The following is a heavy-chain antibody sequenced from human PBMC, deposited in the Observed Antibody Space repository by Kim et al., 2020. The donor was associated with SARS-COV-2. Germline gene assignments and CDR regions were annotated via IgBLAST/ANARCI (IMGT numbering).Heavy chain of an antibody. CDR1: GFTFNTYG. Sequence: GGSLRLSCAASGFTFNTYGMHWVRQAPGKGLEWVAVISYDGSNKYYGDSVKGRFTISRDNSKNTLYLQMNSLRIEDTAVYYCAKSFSGSYFGYDYWGQETLGTPSP. D-gene: IGHD1-26*01. CDR2: ISYDGSNK. J-gene: IGHJ4*02. CDR3: AKSFSGSYFGYDY. V-gene: IGHV3-30*18.